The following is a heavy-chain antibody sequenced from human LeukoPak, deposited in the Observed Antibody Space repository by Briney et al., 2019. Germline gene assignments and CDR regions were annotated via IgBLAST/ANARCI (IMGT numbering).Heavy chain of an antibody. CDR1: GYTLTELA. CDR3: AGPAGVLDALDI. Sequence: GASVKVSCKVSGYTLTELAIFGVRQAPGKGLEWMGRSDSEESDTLSAQNFQGRFTMTEDTSTDTAYMELSSLRSEDTAVYYCAGPAGVLDALDIWGQGTMVTVSS. D-gene: IGHD6-19*01. J-gene: IGHJ3*02. V-gene: IGHV1-24*01. CDR2: SDSEESDT.